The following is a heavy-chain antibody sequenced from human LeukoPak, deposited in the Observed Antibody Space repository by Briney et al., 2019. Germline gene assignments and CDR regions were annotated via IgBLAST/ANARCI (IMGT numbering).Heavy chain of an antibody. V-gene: IGHV3-7*01. J-gene: IGHJ3*02. CDR2: IKHDGSEK. Sequence: PGGSLRLSCAASGFTSSSYGMHWVRQAPGKGLEWVANIKHDGSEKYYVDSAKGRFTISRDNAKNSLYLQMNSLRAEDTAVYYCVKGPNYYDSSGYIWDAFDIWGQGTMVTVSS. D-gene: IGHD3-22*01. CDR3: VKGPNYYDSSGYIWDAFDI. CDR1: GFTSSSYG.